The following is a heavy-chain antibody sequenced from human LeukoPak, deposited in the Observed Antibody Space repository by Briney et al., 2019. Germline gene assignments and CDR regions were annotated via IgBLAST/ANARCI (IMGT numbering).Heavy chain of an antibody. CDR3: ARGGGSQGPPYFDY. CDR1: GGTFSRND. J-gene: IGHJ4*02. CDR2: IIPIFGTA. D-gene: IGHD3-16*01. Sequence: SVKVSCKASGGTFSRNDISWVRQAPGQGLEWMGGIIPIFGTANYAQKFQGRVTITADESTSTAYMELSSLRSEDTAVYCCARGGGSQGPPYFDYWGQGTLVTVSS. V-gene: IGHV1-69*13.